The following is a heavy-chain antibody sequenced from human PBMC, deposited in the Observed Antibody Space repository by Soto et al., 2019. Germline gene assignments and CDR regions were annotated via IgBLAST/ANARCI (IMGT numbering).Heavy chain of an antibody. CDR3: ARAGGGGLQVLDY. J-gene: IGHJ4*02. D-gene: IGHD2-21*01. Sequence: QVQLQESGPGLVKPSQTLSLTCTVSGGSISSGSYYWSWIRQHPGKGLEWIGYIYYSGSTYYNPSLKSRVTISVDTSKNQFSLKLSSVSAADTAVYYCARAGGGGLQVLDYSGQGTLVTVSS. CDR1: GGSISSGSYY. CDR2: IYYSGST. V-gene: IGHV4-31*03.